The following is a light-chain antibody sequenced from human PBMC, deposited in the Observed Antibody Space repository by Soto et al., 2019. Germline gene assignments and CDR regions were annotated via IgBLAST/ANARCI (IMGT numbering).Light chain of an antibody. Sequence: EVVLTQSPVTLSLSPGERATLSCRASQSFRGLLAWYQQKPGQAPRLLIYDAYNRATGIPPRFSGSGSGTDFTLTISSLEPEDSAVYYCQQRHMWLITFGQGTRLEN. CDR1: QSFRGL. V-gene: IGKV3-11*01. CDR2: DAY. CDR3: QQRHMWLIT. J-gene: IGKJ5*01.